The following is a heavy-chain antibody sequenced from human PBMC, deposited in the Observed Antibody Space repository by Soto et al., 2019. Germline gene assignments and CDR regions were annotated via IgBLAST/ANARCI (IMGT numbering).Heavy chain of an antibody. J-gene: IGHJ4*02. CDR1: GFTFNNYA. CDR3: AKGSAPSRPYYFDC. CDR2: ISGSGDST. D-gene: IGHD6-6*01. V-gene: IGHV3-23*01. Sequence: EVQLLESGGGLVQPGGSLRLSCVASGFTFNNYAMSWVRQAPGEGLEWVSAISGSGDSTYYADSVKGRFTISRDNSKNTLFLQVNSLRAEDTAVYYCAKGSAPSRPYYFDCWGQGTLVPISS.